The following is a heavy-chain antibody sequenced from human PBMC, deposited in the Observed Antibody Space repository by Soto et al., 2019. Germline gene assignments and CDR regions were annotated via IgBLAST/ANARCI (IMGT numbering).Heavy chain of an antibody. Sequence: QVQLQQWGAGLLKPSETLSLTCAVYGGSFSGYYWSWIRQPPGKGLEWIGEIKHSGSTNYNPALKSRGTISVHTSKDQFSLKRSSVTGAYPAVYYCERGSILVPFDYWGQGTPVTVSS. D-gene: IGHD3-3*02. CDR2: IKHSGST. CDR3: ERGSILVPFDY. V-gene: IGHV4-34*01. J-gene: IGHJ4*02. CDR1: GGSFSGYY.